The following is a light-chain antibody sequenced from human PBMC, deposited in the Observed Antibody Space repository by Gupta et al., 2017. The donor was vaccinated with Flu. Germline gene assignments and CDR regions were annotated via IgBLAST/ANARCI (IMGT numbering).Light chain of an antibody. J-gene: IGKJ1*01. CDR3: QQYGSWWT. V-gene: IGKV1-5*03. CDR1: QSIHNY. Sequence: SPSPLSASVGARVTVTCRASQSIHNYLAWYQQRPGKAPKLLIYEASSLESGVPSRFSGSGFGTEFTLTISSLQPDDIAVYYCQQYGSWWTFGQGTKVEIK. CDR2: EAS.